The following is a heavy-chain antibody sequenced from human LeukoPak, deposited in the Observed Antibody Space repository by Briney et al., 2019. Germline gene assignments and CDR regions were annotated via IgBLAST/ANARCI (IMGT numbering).Heavy chain of an antibody. Sequence: GGSLRLSCAASGFTFSSYAMHWVRQAPGKGLEWVTVISYDGTNKYYADSVKGRFTISRDNSKNTLYLQRNSLRAEDTAVYYCARVRPKLVLLVEGDYYGSDWGQGTLVTVSS. V-gene: IGHV3-30*04. CDR3: ARVRPKLVLLVEGDYYGSD. CDR2: ISYDGTNK. J-gene: IGHJ4*02. D-gene: IGHD3-10*01. CDR1: GFTFSSYA.